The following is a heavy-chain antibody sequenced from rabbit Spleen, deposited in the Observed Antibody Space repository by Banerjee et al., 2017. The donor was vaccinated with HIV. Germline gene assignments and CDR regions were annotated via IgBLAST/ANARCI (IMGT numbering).Heavy chain of an antibody. V-gene: IGHV1S45*01. J-gene: IGHJ3*01. CDR2: IYTGSTYNP. D-gene: IGHD6-1*01. CDR1: GFSFSSTYW. CDR3: ARNYIGHAVPTRLDL. Sequence: QEQLVESGGGLVQPEGSLTLTCTASGFSFSSTYWICWVRQAPGKGLEWIACIYTGSTYNPYYASWAKGRFTITRSTSLNTVTLQMTSLTAADTATYFCARNYIGHAVPTRLDLWGPGTLVTVS.